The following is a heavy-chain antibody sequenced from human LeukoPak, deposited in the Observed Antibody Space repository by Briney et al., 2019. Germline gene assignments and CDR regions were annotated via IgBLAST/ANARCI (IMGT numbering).Heavy chain of an antibody. CDR1: GYTLTELS. J-gene: IGHJ4*02. D-gene: IGHD3-22*01. Sequence: GASVKVSCKVSGYTLTELSMHWVRQAPGKGLEWTGGFDPEDGETIYAQKFQGRVTMTEDTSTDTAYMELSSLRSEDTAVYYCATRVPTSGWFEYYFDYWGQGTLVTVSS. CDR2: FDPEDGET. CDR3: ATRVPTSGWFEYYFDY. V-gene: IGHV1-24*01.